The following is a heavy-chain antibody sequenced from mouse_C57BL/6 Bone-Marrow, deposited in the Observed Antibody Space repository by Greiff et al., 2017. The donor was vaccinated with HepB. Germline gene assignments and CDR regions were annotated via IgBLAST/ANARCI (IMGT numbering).Heavy chain of an antibody. Sequence: VKLMESGPGILQSSQTLSLTCSFSGFSLSTSGMGVSWIRQPSGKGLEWLAHIYWDDDKRYNPSLKSRLTISKDTSRNQVFLKITSVDTADTATYYCARSPFITTVVADYAMDYWGQGTSVTVSS. CDR2: IYWDDDK. CDR1: GFSLSTSGMG. D-gene: IGHD1-1*01. J-gene: IGHJ4*01. V-gene: IGHV8-12*01. CDR3: ARSPFITTVVADYAMDY.